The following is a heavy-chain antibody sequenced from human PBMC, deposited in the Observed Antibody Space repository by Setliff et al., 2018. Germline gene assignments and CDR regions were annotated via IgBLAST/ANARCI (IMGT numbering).Heavy chain of an antibody. Sequence: PSETLSLTCSVSGYSISSGHFWGWIRQPPGKGLEWLGNIFHSGSTYYNPTLNSRVTMSVDTSKNQFSLKLKSVTAADTAMYYCATNNDFWSGYYTYWGQGTLVTVSS. CDR3: ATNNDFWSGYYTY. V-gene: IGHV4-38-2*02. CDR2: IFHSGST. D-gene: IGHD3-3*01. CDR1: GYSISSGHF. J-gene: IGHJ4*02.